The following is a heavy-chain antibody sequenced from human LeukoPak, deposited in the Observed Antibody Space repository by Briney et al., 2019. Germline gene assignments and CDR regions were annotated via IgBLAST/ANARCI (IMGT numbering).Heavy chain of an antibody. CDR1: GYTFTSYG. J-gene: IGHJ6*03. V-gene: IGHV1-18*01. CDR2: ISAYNGNT. D-gene: IGHD6-13*01. Sequence: ASVKVSCKASGYTFTSYGISWVRQAPGQGLEWMGWISAYNGNTNYAQKLQGRVTMTTDTSTSTAYMELRSLISDHTAVYYCARDGGSSSWYGYYYYMDVWGKGTTVTVSS. CDR3: ARDGGSSSWYGYYYYMDV.